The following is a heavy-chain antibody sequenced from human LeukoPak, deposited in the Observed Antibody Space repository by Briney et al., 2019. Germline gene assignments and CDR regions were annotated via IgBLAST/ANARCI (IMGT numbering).Heavy chain of an antibody. D-gene: IGHD2-2*01. CDR1: GGSFSGYY. V-gene: IGHV4-34*01. CDR3: ARGRRNIVVVPAANHTNAYYYYYYMDV. Sequence: SETLSLTCAVYGGSFSGYYWSWIRQPPGKGLEWIGEINHSGSTNYNPSLKSRVTISVDTSKNQFSLKLSSVTAADTAVYYCARGRRNIVVVPAANHTNAYYYYYYMDVWGKGTTVTVSS. J-gene: IGHJ6*03. CDR2: INHSGST.